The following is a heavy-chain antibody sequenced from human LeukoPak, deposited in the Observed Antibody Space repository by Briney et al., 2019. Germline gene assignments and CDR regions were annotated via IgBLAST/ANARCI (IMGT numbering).Heavy chain of an antibody. CDR2: INPNSGGT. Sequence: GASVKVSCKASGYTFTGYYMHWVRQAPGQGLEWMGRINPNSGGTNYAQKFQGRVTMTRDTSISTAYMELSRVRSDDTAVYYCARDYYDSSGYYPYYFDYWGQGTLVTVSS. V-gene: IGHV1-2*06. CDR3: ARDYYDSSGYYPYYFDY. D-gene: IGHD3-22*01. J-gene: IGHJ4*02. CDR1: GYTFTGYY.